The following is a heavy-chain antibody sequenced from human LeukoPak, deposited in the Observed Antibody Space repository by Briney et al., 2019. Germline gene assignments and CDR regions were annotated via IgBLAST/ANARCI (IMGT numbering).Heavy chain of an antibody. Sequence: GGSLRLSCAASGFTFSSYAMHWVRQAPGKGLEWVAVISYDGSNKYYADSVKGRFTISRDNSKNTLYLQMNSLRAEDAAVYYCARGRMATIDYYYGMDVWGQGTTVTVSS. J-gene: IGHJ6*02. CDR1: GFTFSSYA. CDR3: ARGRMATIDYYYGMDV. V-gene: IGHV3-30*04. D-gene: IGHD5-24*01. CDR2: ISYDGSNK.